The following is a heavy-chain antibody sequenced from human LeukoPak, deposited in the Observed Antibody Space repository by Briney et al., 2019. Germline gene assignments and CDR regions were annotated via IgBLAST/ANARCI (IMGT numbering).Heavy chain of an antibody. CDR3: ARETYYYDSSGYGAYYFDY. CDR2: ISASGGST. V-gene: IGHV3-23*01. CDR1: GFTFSSSA. J-gene: IGHJ4*02. D-gene: IGHD3-22*01. Sequence: GGSMRLSCAASGFTFSSSAMSWVRQVPGKGLEWVSGISASGGSTYYADSVRGRFTISRDNAKNSLYLQMNSLRAEDTAVYYCARETYYYDSSGYGAYYFDYWGQGTLVTVSS.